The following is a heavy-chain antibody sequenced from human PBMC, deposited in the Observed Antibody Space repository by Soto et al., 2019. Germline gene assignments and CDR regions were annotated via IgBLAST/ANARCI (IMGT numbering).Heavy chain of an antibody. V-gene: IGHV3-48*01. J-gene: IGHJ4*02. CDR2: ISPSSSSI. CDR1: GFPFSTFS. CDR3: ARVAYYYDSSGYFY. D-gene: IGHD3-22*01. Sequence: EVQLVESGGGLVQPGGSRRLSCAAPGFPFSTFSMHGVGQAPGKGLGWVSYISPSSSSIYYADSVKGRFTISRDNAKNSLYLQMNSLRAEDTAVYYCARVAYYYDSSGYFYWGQGTLVTVSS.